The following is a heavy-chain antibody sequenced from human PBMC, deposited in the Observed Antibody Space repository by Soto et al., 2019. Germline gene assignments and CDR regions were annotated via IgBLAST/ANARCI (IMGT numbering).Heavy chain of an antibody. CDR1: GYTFSSYG. J-gene: IGHJ6*02. D-gene: IGHD3-3*01. CDR2: ISGNNGNT. CDR3: VRDYFVFWSGSRPEYYSHYYGMDV. V-gene: IGHV1-18*01. Sequence: QVQLVQFGAEVKKPGASVNISCKASGYTFSSYGLSWVRQAPGQGLEWMGWISGNNGNTHYVQKFQGRVTMTTDTATGTANMERRSLRSDDAALYYGVRDYFVFWSGSRPEYYSHYYGMDVWGQGTTVTVSS.